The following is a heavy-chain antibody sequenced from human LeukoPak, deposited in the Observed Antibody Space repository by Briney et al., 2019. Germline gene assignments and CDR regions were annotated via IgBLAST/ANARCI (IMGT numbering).Heavy chain of an antibody. CDR2: ISSSDSTI. J-gene: IGHJ4*02. D-gene: IGHD6-19*01. Sequence: PGRSLRLSCAASGFTFDDYAMHWVRKAPGKGLEWVSYISSSDSTIYYADSVKGRFTISRDNAKNSLYLQMNSLRAEDTAVYYCARDGRPSSGWRRIKYYFDYWGQGTLVAVSS. V-gene: IGHV3-11*01. CDR3: ARDGRPSSGWRRIKYYFDY. CDR1: GFTFDDYA.